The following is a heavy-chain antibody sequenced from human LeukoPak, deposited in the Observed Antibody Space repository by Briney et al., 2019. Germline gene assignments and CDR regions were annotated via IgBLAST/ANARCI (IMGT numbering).Heavy chain of an antibody. Sequence: GGSLTLSCAASGFTFSSFGMHWVRQAPGKGLEWVAVIWYDASNKYYADSVKGRFTISRDNSKNTLYLQMNSLRDDDTAVYYCVRGVGVSRFNYLDPWGQGTLVIVSS. D-gene: IGHD1-7*01. V-gene: IGHV3-33*01. CDR2: IWYDASNK. CDR3: VRGVGVSRFNYLDP. CDR1: GFTFSSFG. J-gene: IGHJ5*02.